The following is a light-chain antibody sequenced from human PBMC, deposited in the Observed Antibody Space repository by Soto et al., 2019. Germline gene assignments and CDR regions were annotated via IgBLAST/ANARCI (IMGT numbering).Light chain of an antibody. CDR1: QSVSNNY. CDR3: QQYGSSTA. CDR2: GAS. V-gene: IGKV3-20*01. Sequence: EIVLTQSPGRLSLSPGERASLSCRASQSVSNNYLAWYQQKPGQAPXLLIYGASSRATGIPDRFIAIGSGTDFTLSLSRLEPEDSAVDDCQQYGSSTAFGQGTKVDIK. J-gene: IGKJ1*01.